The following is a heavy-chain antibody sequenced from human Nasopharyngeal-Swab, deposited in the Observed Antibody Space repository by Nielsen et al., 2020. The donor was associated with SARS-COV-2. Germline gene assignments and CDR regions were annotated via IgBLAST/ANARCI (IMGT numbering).Heavy chain of an antibody. CDR2: INAGNGNT. CDR3: ARVLAAAGYNWFDP. Sequence: WVRQAPGQRLEWMGWINAGNGNTKYSQKSQGRVTMTRDTSTSTVYMELSSLRSEDTAVYYCARVLAAAGYNWFDPWGQGTLVTVSS. J-gene: IGHJ5*02. D-gene: IGHD6-13*01. V-gene: IGHV1-3*01.